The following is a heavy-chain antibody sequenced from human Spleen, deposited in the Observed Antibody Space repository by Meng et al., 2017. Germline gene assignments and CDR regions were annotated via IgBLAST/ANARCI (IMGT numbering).Heavy chain of an antibody. J-gene: IGHJ4*02. CDR2: INHSGST. CDR3: ARGPTTMAHDFDY. CDR1: GWSFSDYY. Sequence: QVPLQQWGAGLLKPSEALSLTCVVSGWSFSDYYWSWIRQPPGKGLEWIREINHSGSTNYNPSLESRATISVDTSQNNLSLKLSSVTAADSAVYYCARGPTTMAHDFDYWGQGTLVTVSS. V-gene: IGHV4-34*01. D-gene: IGHD4-11*01.